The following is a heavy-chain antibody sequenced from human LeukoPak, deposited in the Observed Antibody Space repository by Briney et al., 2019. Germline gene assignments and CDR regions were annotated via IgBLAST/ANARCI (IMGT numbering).Heavy chain of an antibody. J-gene: IGHJ5*02. CDR2: ISGYNANT. Sequence: ASVKVSCKASGYTFTSYGISWVRQAPGQGLEWMGWISGYNANTKYEQQLQGRVTMTTDTSTSTAYMELRSLRSDDTAVYYCARLSSHYGDYKVDPWGQGTLVTVSS. CDR1: GYTFTSYG. V-gene: IGHV1-18*01. D-gene: IGHD4-17*01. CDR3: ARLSSHYGDYKVDP.